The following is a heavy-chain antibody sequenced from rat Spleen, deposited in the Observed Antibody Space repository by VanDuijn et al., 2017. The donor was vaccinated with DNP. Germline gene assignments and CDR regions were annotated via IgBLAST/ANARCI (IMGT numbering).Heavy chain of an antibody. V-gene: IGHV5S13*01. Sequence: EVQLVESGGGLVQPGRSLKLSCAASGFTFSNYGMHWIRQAPTKGLEWVASISPGGGSTYYRDSVKGRFTISRDNAKNTQYLQMDSLRSEDTATYYCTRQIIIIAWGPMDAWGQGTSVTVSS. J-gene: IGHJ4*01. CDR3: TRQIIIIAWGPMDA. CDR2: ISPGGGST. D-gene: IGHD1-2*01. CDR1: GFTFSNYG.